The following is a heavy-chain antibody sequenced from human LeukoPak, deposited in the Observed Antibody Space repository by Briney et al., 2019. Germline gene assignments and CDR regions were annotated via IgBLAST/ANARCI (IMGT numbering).Heavy chain of an antibody. Sequence: ASVKVSCKASVYTFTDYYIHWVRQAPGQGLEWMGWINAKSGDTEYAQKFQARVTMTRDTSITTTYMEVSRLSSDDTAVYYCARQNTGQLDYWGQGTLVTVSS. V-gene: IGHV1-2*02. J-gene: IGHJ4*02. CDR2: INAKSGDT. CDR3: ARQNTGQLDY. CDR1: VYTFTDYY. D-gene: IGHD2-8*02.